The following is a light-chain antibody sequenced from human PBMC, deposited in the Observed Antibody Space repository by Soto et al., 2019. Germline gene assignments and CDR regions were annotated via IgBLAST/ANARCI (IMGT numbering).Light chain of an antibody. Sequence: EIVLTQSPGTLSLSPGERATLSCRASQSISSSSLAWYQQKRGQAPRLLIYGASRRATGIPDTFSGSGSGTDFTLTISRLEPEDFAIYYCQQYNNWPRTFGQGTRVEIK. CDR3: QQYNNWPRT. J-gene: IGKJ1*01. V-gene: IGKV3-20*01. CDR1: QSISSSS. CDR2: GAS.